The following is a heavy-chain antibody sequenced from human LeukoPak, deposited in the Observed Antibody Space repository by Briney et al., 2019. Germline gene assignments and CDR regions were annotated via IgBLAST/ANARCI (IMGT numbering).Heavy chain of an antibody. CDR2: ISAYNGNT. D-gene: IGHD3-10*01. Sequence: GASVKVSCKASGYTFTSYGISWVRQAPGQGLEWMGWISAYNGNTNYAQKLQGRVTMTTDTSTSTAYMELRSLRSDDTAVYYCARDRVVRGIYKRTFDYWGQGTLVTVPS. V-gene: IGHV1-18*01. CDR3: ARDRVVRGIYKRTFDY. CDR1: GYTFTSYG. J-gene: IGHJ4*02.